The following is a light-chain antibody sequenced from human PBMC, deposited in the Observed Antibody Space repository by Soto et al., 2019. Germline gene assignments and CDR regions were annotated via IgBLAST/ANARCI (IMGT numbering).Light chain of an antibody. CDR3: MQALQSPRT. V-gene: IGKV2-28*01. CDR1: QSLLHSNGYNY. Sequence: IVMTQSPLSLPVTPGEPASISCRSSQSLLHSNGYNYLDWYLQKPGQSPQLLIYLGSNRASGVPDRFSGSGSGTDFTLKISRVEAEHVGVYYCMQALQSPRTFGQGTQVEIK. CDR2: LGS. J-gene: IGKJ1*01.